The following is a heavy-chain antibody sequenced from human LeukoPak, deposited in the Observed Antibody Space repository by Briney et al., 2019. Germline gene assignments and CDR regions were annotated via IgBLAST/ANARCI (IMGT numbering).Heavy chain of an antibody. J-gene: IGHJ4*02. CDR3: ARGHTAAMVFCDY. Sequence: PGGSLRLSCAASGFTFSNYWLHWVRQAPGKGLVWVSRINTDGSDTSYADSVKGRFTISRDNAKNTLYLQMSSLRAEDTAVYYCARGHTAAMVFCDYWGQGTLVTVSS. CDR2: INTDGSDT. D-gene: IGHD5-18*01. V-gene: IGHV3-74*01. CDR1: GFTFSNYW.